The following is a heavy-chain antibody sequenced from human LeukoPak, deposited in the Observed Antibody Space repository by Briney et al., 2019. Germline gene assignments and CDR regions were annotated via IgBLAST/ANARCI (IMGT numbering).Heavy chain of an antibody. J-gene: IGHJ4*02. CDR3: ARDAFTITIFGVVREEYYFDY. V-gene: IGHV3-7*03. D-gene: IGHD3-3*01. CDR1: GFTFSSYW. CDR2: IKQDGSEK. Sequence: HPGGSLRLSCAASGFTFSSYWMSWVRQAPGKGLEWVANIKQDGSEKYYVDSVKGRFTISRDNAKNSLYLQMNSLRAEDTAVYYCARDAFTITIFGVVREEYYFDYWGQGTLVTVSS.